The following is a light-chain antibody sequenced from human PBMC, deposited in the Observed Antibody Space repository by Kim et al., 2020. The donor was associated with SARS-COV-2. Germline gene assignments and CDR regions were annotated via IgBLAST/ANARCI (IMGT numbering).Light chain of an antibody. CDR1: HTVNHNY. J-gene: IGKJ1*01. CDR2: DAS. CDR3: QQYGRSAA. Sequence: LAAGEGATRSCRASHTVNHNYLAWYQHKPGQAPRLLIFDASTRATGIPDRFSGSGSGTDFTLTTSRLEPEDVAIYYCQQYGRSAAFGQGTKVDIK. V-gene: IGKV3-20*01.